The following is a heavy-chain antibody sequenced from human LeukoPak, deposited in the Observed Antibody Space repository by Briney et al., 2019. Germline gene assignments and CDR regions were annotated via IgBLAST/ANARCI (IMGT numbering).Heavy chain of an antibody. J-gene: IGHJ4*02. V-gene: IGHV3-11*05. CDR1: GFTFSDYY. Sequence: AGGSLRLSCAASGFTFSDYYMSWIRQAPGKGLEWVSYISSSSSSTDYADSVKGRFTISRDNAKNSLNLQMNSLRAEDTAVYYCARDSGYSGYSDYWGQGTLVTVSS. CDR3: ARDSGYSGYSDY. CDR2: ISSSSSST. D-gene: IGHD5-12*01.